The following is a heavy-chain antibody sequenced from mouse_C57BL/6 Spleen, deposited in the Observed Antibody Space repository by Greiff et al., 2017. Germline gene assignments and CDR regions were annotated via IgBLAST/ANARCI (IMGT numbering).Heavy chain of an antibody. D-gene: IGHD1-1*01. CDR1: GFSLTSYG. V-gene: IGHV2-2*01. CDR3: ARNSDYYGSSYAYFDV. J-gene: IGHJ1*03. Sequence: QVQLQQSGPGLVQPSQSLSITCTVSGFSLTSYGVHWVRQSPGKGLEWLGVIWSGGSTDYNAAFISRLSISKDNSKSQVFFKMNSLQADDTAIYYCARNSDYYGSSYAYFDVWGTGTTVTVSS. CDR2: IWSGGST.